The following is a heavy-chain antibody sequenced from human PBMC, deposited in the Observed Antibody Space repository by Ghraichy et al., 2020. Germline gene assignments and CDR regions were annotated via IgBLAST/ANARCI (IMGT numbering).Heavy chain of an antibody. CDR1: GFTFGDYA. CDR3: TRDWRPDYYGSGSYYAYNWFDP. V-gene: IGHV3-49*03. D-gene: IGHD3-10*01. Sequence: GGSLRLSCTASGFTFGDYAMSWFRQAPGKGLEWVGFIRSKAYGGTTEYAASVKGRFTISRDDSKSIAYLQMNSLKTEDTAVYYCTRDWRPDYYGSGSYYAYNWFDPWGQGTLVTVSS. CDR2: IRSKAYGGTT. J-gene: IGHJ5*02.